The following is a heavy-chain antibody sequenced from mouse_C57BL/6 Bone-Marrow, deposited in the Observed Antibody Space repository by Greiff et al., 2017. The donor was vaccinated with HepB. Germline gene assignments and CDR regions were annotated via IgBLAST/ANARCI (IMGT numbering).Heavy chain of an antibody. Sequence: QVQLKQSGAELVRPGASVTLSCKASGYTFTDYEMHWVKQTPVHGLEWIGAIDPETGGTAYNQKFKGKAILTADKSSSTAYMELRSLTSEDSAVYYCTRGGGFGGFLYYYAMDYWGQGTSVTVSS. CDR3: TRGGGFGGFLYYYAMDY. V-gene: IGHV1-15*01. D-gene: IGHD1-1*02. CDR2: IDPETGGT. J-gene: IGHJ4*01. CDR1: GYTFTDYE.